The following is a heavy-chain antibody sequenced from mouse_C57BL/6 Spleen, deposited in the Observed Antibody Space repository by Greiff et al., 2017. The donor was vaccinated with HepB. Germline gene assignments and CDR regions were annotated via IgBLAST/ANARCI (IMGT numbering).Heavy chain of an antibody. D-gene: IGHD1-1*01. CDR1: GYTFTSYW. Sequence: QVQLKQPGAELVKPGASVKLSCKASGYTFTSYWMHWVKQRPGQGLEWIGMIHPNSGSTNYNEKFKSKATLTVDKSSSTAYMQLSSLTSEDSAVYYCAGYYYGSSPWFAYWGQGTLVTVSA. CDR3: AGYYYGSSPWFAY. J-gene: IGHJ3*01. CDR2: IHPNSGST. V-gene: IGHV1-64*01.